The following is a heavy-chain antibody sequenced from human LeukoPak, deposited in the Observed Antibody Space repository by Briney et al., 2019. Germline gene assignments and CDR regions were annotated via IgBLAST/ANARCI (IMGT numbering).Heavy chain of an antibody. Sequence: GGSLRLSCAASGFTFSSYGMHWVRQAPGKGLEWVAFIRYDGSNKYYADSVKGRFTISRDNSKNTLYLQMNSLRAEDTAVYYCATFRGTTIFGVVPPYYFDYWGQGTLVTVSS. CDR2: IRYDGSNK. CDR1: GFTFSSYG. V-gene: IGHV3-30*02. CDR3: ATFRGTTIFGVVPPYYFDY. J-gene: IGHJ4*02. D-gene: IGHD3-3*01.